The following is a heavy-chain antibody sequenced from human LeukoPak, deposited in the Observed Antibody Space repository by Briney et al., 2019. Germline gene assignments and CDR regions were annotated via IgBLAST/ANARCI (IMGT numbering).Heavy chain of an antibody. Sequence: GGSLRLSCAASGFTFSSYATSWVRQAPGKGLEWVSTIGGGGESTYSADSVKGRFTISRDNSKNTLYLQMDSLRAEDTAVYYCAKVLSGSQDYWGQGTLVTVSS. CDR3: AKVLSGSQDY. CDR1: GFTFSSYA. V-gene: IGHV3-23*01. CDR2: IGGGGEST. D-gene: IGHD1-26*01. J-gene: IGHJ4*02.